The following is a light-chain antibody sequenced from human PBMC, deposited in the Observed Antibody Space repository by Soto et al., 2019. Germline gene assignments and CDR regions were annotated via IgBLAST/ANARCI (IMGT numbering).Light chain of an antibody. Sequence: QSVLTQPPSVSAAPGQKVTISCSGSSSNIGNNYVSWYQQLPGTAPKLLIYDNNKRPSGIPDRFSGSKSGTSATLGITGLQTGDEADYYGGTWDSSLSAYVVFGGGTKLTVL. V-gene: IGLV1-51*01. J-gene: IGLJ2*01. CDR1: SSNIGNNY. CDR2: DNN. CDR3: GTWDSSLSAYVV.